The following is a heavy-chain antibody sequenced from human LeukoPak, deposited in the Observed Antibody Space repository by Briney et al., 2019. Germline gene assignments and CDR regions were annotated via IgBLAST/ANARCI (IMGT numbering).Heavy chain of an antibody. CDR2: IWYDGSNK. J-gene: IGHJ6*02. Sequence: PGRSLRLSCAASGFTFSSYGMHWVRQAPGKGLEWVALIWYDGSNKFYADSVKGRLTISRDNSKNTLYLQMNSLRAEDTAVYYSAKEGGTTMDYAMDVWGQGTTVTVSS. V-gene: IGHV3-33*06. CDR3: AKEGGTTMDYAMDV. CDR1: GFTFSSYG. D-gene: IGHD3-10*01.